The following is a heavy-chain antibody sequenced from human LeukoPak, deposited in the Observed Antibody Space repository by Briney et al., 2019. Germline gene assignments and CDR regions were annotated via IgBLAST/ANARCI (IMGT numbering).Heavy chain of an antibody. J-gene: IGHJ4*02. D-gene: IGHD1-26*01. CDR2: IRGSGGST. CDR1: GFTFSSYA. Sequence: GGSLRLSCSASGFTFSSYAMGWGRRAPGKGLERVSAIRGSGGSTNHADSVKGRFTTSRDNSKNTPYLQMNSLRAEDTAVYHCAKGERGSNPLYFDYWGQGTLVTVSS. CDR3: AKGERGSNPLYFDY. V-gene: IGHV3-23*01.